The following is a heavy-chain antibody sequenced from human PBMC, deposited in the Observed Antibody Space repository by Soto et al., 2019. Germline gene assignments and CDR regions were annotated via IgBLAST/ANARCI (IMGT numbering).Heavy chain of an antibody. CDR1: GFTFSSYS. V-gene: IGHV3-48*01. J-gene: IGHJ6*02. Sequence: GGSLRLSCAASGFTFSSYSMNWVRQAPGKGLEWVSYISSSSSTIYYADSVKGRFTISRDNAKNSLYLQMNSLRAEDTAVYYCARAHIVVVTAVYYYYYGMDVWGQGTTVTVSS. CDR2: ISSSSSTI. CDR3: ARAHIVVVTAVYYYYYGMDV. D-gene: IGHD2-21*02.